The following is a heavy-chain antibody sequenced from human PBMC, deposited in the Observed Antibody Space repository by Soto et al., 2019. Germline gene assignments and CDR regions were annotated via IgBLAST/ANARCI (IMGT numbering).Heavy chain of an antibody. CDR3: VREQETHGHAVFNF. CDR1: GFTFSTYW. J-gene: IGHJ4*02. V-gene: IGHV3-74*01. CDR2: INTDGSST. Sequence: PGGALRLSCEASGFTFSTYWMHWGRQVPGKGLVWVSRINTDGSSTSYADSVKGRFSISRDNAKNMLYLQMNSLRVEDTAEYYCVREQETHGHAVFNFSGQGTVVTGTS.